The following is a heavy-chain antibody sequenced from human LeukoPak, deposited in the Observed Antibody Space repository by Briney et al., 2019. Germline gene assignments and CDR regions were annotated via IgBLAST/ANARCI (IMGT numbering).Heavy chain of an antibody. CDR3: ARRKAKTPNYFDY. CDR2: IYYSGNT. J-gene: IGHJ4*02. CDR1: GDSISSYY. Sequence: SETLSLTCTVSGDSISSYYWTWIRQPPGKGLEWIGYIYYSGNTNYNPSLKSRVTISLDTSKNQFSLKLTSVTAADTAMYYCARRKAKTPNYFDYWGQGTLVTVSS. V-gene: IGHV4-59*08.